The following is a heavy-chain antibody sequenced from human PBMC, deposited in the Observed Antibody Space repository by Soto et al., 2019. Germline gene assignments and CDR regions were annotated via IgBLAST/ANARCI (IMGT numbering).Heavy chain of an antibody. CDR2: INAGNGNT. CDR3: ARSRRGFIAARLSSVDY. J-gene: IGHJ4*02. CDR1: GYTFTSYA. V-gene: IGHV1-3*01. D-gene: IGHD6-6*01. Sequence: GASVKVSCKASGYTFTSYAMHWVRQAPGQRLEWMGWINAGNGNTKYSQKFQGRVTITRDTSASTAYMELSSLRSEDTAVYYCARSRRGFIAARLSSVDYWGQGTLVTVSS.